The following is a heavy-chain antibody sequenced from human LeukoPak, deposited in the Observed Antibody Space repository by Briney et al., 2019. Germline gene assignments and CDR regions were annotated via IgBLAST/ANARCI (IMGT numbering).Heavy chain of an antibody. D-gene: IGHD3-22*01. Sequence: GGSLRLSCAASGFTFSNYAMSWVRQAPGKGLEWVSSISGSGGSTYYVDSVKGRFTISRDNSKNTLHLQMNILRAEDTAAYYCARGLTMIVVVPDYWGQGTLVTVSS. J-gene: IGHJ4*02. V-gene: IGHV3-23*01. CDR3: ARGLTMIVVVPDY. CDR1: GFTFSNYA. CDR2: ISGSGGST.